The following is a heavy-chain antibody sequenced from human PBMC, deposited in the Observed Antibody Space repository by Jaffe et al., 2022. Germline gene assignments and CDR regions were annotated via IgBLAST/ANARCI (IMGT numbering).Heavy chain of an antibody. V-gene: IGHV1-2*06. CDR2: ISPNSGGT. J-gene: IGHJ3*02. CDR1: GYTFTDYY. CDR3: ARTTTVTTSFLAFDI. D-gene: IGHD4-17*01. Sequence: QVQLVQSGAEVKKPGASVKVSCKASGYTFTDYYIHFVRQAPGQGLEWMGRISPNSGGTRYAQKFQDRVSMTRDTSISTAYMELSRLKSDDTAVYFCARTTTVTTSFLAFDIWGQGTMVTVSS.